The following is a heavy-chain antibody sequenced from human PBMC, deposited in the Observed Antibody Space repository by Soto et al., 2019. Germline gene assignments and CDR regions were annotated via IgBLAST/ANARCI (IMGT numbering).Heavy chain of an antibody. V-gene: IGHV1-69*08. D-gene: IGHD3-22*01. Sequence: QVQLVQSGAEVKKPGSSVKVSCKASGGTFSSYTISWVRQAPGQGLEWMGRIIPILGIANYAQKFQGRVTLTADKXXSXAXXELSSLRSEDTAVYYCARDSDDSSGYYYYYYGMDVWGQGTTVTVSS. J-gene: IGHJ6*02. CDR2: IIPILGIA. CDR1: GGTFSSYT. CDR3: ARDSDDSSGYYYYYYGMDV.